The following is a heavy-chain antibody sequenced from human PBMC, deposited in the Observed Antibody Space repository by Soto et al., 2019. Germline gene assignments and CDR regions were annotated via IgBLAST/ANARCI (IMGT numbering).Heavy chain of an antibody. CDR1: GFTFSTYG. Sequence: QVQLVESGGSVVQPGRSLRLSCAASGFTFSTYGMHWVRQAPGKGLEWVAVISYDGVNKYYADSVKGRFTISRDNSKNTRYLQMNSLRAEDTAVYYCAKSVYNWNDGFFDYWGQGTLVTVSS. CDR2: ISYDGVNK. V-gene: IGHV3-30*18. CDR3: AKSVYNWNDGFFDY. D-gene: IGHD1-1*01. J-gene: IGHJ4*02.